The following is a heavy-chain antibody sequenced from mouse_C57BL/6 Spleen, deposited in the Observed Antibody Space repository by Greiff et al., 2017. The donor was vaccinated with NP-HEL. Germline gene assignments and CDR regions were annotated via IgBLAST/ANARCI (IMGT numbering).Heavy chain of an antibody. J-gene: IGHJ4*01. CDR3: ARGNYDYDYYAMDY. CDR1: GYTFTSYW. D-gene: IGHD2-4*01. V-gene: IGHV1-64*01. CDR2: IHPNSGST. Sequence: VQLQQPGAELVKPGASVKLSCKASGYTFTSYWMHWVKQRPGQGLEWIGMIHPNSGSTNYNEKFKSKATLTVDKSSSTAYMQLSSLTSEDSAVYYCARGNYDYDYYAMDYWGQGTSVTVSS.